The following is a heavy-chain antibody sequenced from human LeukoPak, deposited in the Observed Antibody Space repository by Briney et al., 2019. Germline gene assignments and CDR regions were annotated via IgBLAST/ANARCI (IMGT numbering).Heavy chain of an antibody. CDR2: IDHSGTT. V-gene: IGHV4-38-2*02. J-gene: IGHJ4*02. D-gene: IGHD3-22*01. Sequence: SETLSLTCTVSGGSISSGFFWGWIRQPPGKGLEWIGSIDHSGTTYYNPSLKSRVTISVDTSKNQFSLRLSSVTAADTAMYYCVRDIPSGYFDYWGLGSLVSVSS. CDR1: GGSISSGFF. CDR3: VRDIPSGYFDY.